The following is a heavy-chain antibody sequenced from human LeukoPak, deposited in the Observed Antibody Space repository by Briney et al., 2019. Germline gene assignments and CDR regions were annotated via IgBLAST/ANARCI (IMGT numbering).Heavy chain of an antibody. CDR2: ISHGGST. Sequence: PSETLSLTCAVSGDSISSNNWWTWVRQPPGKGLEWIGEISHGGSTNYNPSLKSRVTISVDKSENHFSLKLNSVTAADTAVYYCAKNSGNSDFDYWGQGTLITVSS. J-gene: IGHJ4*02. V-gene: IGHV4-4*02. CDR1: GDSISSNNW. CDR3: AKNSGNSDFDY. D-gene: IGHD1-26*01.